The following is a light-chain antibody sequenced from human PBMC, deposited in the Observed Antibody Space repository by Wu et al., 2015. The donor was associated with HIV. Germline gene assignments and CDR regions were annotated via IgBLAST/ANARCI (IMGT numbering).Light chain of an antibody. V-gene: IGKV1-13*02. CDR3: QQLNSFPLT. J-gene: IGKJ5*01. Sequence: IQLTQSPSSLSASIGDRVNITCRASQDIFTYLAWYQQTPGKAPRVLIYDASTLQSGVSSRFSGSGSGAHFTLTICGLQREDFAVYFCQQLNSFPLTFGQGSRLXI. CDR1: QDIFTY. CDR2: DAS.